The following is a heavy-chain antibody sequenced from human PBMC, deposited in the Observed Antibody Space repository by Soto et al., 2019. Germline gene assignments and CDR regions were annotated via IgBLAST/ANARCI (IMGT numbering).Heavy chain of an antibody. Sequence: TLETHPHTSTVSGGSSINYYWSWIRQPTGKGLEWIGYVYYTGSTSYNPSLKRRVTFSADTSKNQFSLKLSSVTAADTAVYYCARAGSKFSASTVMYYYYYMDVWGKGTTVTVSS. J-gene: IGHJ6*03. V-gene: IGHV4-59*01. CDR1: GGSSINYY. CDR2: VYYTGST. CDR3: ARAGSKFSASTVMYYYYYMDV. D-gene: IGHD4-4*01.